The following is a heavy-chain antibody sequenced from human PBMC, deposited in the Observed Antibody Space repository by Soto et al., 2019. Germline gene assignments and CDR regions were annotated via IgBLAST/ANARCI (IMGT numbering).Heavy chain of an antibody. J-gene: IGHJ3*02. CDR3: AVAYYYDSSGYWAPYAFDI. CDR1: GFTFSSYS. V-gene: IGHV3-21*01. CDR2: ISSSSSYI. Sequence: GSLRLSCAASGFTFSSYSMNWVRQAPGKGLEWVSSISSSSSYIYYADSVKGRFTISRDNAKNSLYLQMNSLRAEDTAVYYCAVAYYYDSSGYWAPYAFDIWGQGTMVTVS. D-gene: IGHD3-22*01.